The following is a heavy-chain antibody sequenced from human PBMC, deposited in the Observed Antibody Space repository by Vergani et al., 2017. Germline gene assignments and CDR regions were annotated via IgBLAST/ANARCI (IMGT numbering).Heavy chain of an antibody. J-gene: IGHJ4*02. CDR3: ARDLPSKHRPADY. V-gene: IGHV1-69*06. D-gene: IGHD4-11*01. CDR2: IIPIFGTA. CDR1: GGTFSSYA. Sequence: QVQLVQSGAEVKKPGSSVKVSCKASGGTFSSYAISWVRQAPGQGLEWMGGIIPIFGTANYAQKFQGRVTMTRDTSISTAYMELSRLRSDDTAVYYCARDLPSKHRPADYWGQGTLVTVSS.